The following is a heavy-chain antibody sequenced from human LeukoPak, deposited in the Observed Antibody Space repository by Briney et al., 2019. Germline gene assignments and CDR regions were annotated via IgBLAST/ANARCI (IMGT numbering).Heavy chain of an antibody. CDR2: INHSGSS. V-gene: IGHV4-34*01. J-gene: IGHJ5*02. Sequence: PSETLSLTCGVYGGSFSGHSWSWIRQPPGKGLEWIAEINHSGSSNYNPSLKSRVTMSVDTSKNQFSLKLSSVTAADTAVYYCARDMYYYDSSGYYSRWFDPWGQGTLVTVSS. CDR1: GGSFSGHS. D-gene: IGHD3-22*01. CDR3: ARDMYYYDSSGYYSRWFDP.